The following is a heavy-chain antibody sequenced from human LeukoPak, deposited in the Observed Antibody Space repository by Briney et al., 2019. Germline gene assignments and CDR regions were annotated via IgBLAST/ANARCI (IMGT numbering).Heavy chain of an antibody. CDR3: AREGPINNGDLDY. D-gene: IGHD1/OR15-1a*01. V-gene: IGHV3-21*01. CDR1: GFTFSSYS. J-gene: IGHJ4*02. Sequence: GGSLRLSCAASGFTFSSYSMNWVRQALGKGLEWVSSISSSGSYIFHADSVKGRFTISRDNAKNSLYLQMNSLRAEDTAVYYCAREGPINNGDLDYWGQGTLVTVSS. CDR2: ISSSGSYI.